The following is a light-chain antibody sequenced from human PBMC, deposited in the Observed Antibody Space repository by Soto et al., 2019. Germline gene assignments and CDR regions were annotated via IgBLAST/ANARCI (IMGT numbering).Light chain of an antibody. CDR2: YAS. CDR1: ESVHRN. J-gene: IGKJ3*01. V-gene: IGKV3-15*01. Sequence: EVVMTQSPATLSVSPGERVTLSCRASESVHRNLAWYQQKPGQGPSLLIYYASTRATGVPDRFTGSGSGTEFTLARSSLQSEDFGVYHCQHYSNWPPTFGPGTKVEIK. CDR3: QHYSNWPPT.